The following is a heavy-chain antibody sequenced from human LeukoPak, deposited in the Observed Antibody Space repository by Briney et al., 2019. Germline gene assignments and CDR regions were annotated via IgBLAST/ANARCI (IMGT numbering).Heavy chain of an antibody. V-gene: IGHV5-51*01. CDR3: ARLKATVVSDFDY. Sequence: GESMQISCPASAYIFTNYLIAGVRHMRGKGLAWMGLIYPGDSDTTSSPSSQSVVTISADKSINTAYLQWSSLKASDTAIYYCARLKATVVSDFDYWGQGALVTVSS. J-gene: IGHJ4*02. D-gene: IGHD4-17*01. CDR2: IYPGDSDT. CDR1: AYIFTNYL.